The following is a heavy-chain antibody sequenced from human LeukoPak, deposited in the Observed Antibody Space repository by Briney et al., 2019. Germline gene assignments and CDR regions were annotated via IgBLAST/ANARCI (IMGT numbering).Heavy chain of an antibody. Sequence: PGGCLRLSCAASKFTLGNAWMTWVRQAPGKGLEWVGRIKVTSKGGTRDYAAPVRGRFIISRDDSKNMMYLQMHSLKTEDTAVYFCATELRFLEGLLGREAFDIWGQSTDLTVFS. V-gene: IGHV3-15*01. D-gene: IGHD3-3*01. CDR2: IKVTSKGGTR. J-gene: IGHJ3*02. CDR3: ATELRFLEGLLGREAFDI. CDR1: KFTLGNAW.